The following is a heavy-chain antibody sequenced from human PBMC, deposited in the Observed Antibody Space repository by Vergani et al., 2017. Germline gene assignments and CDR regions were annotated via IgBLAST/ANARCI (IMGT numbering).Heavy chain of an antibody. CDR1: GGSISSGGYY. Sequence: QVQLQESGPGLVKPSQTLSLTCAVSGGSISSGGYYWSWIRQHPGKGLEWIGYIYYSGSTYYNPSLKSRVTISVDTSKNQFSLKLSSVTAADTAVYSCARAPIWSTIFGVVILRFAFDIWGQGTMVTVSS. V-gene: IGHV4-31*11. CDR2: IYYSGST. D-gene: IGHD3-3*01. J-gene: IGHJ3*02. CDR3: ARAPIWSTIFGVVILRFAFDI.